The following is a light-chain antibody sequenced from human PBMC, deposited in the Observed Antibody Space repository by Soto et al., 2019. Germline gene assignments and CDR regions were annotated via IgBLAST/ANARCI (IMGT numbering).Light chain of an antibody. CDR2: SND. CDR3: AAWDDTLYGYV. V-gene: IGLV1-44*01. Sequence: QSVLTQSPSASGTPGQRVTTSCSGSSSNIGSNSVNWYQQLPGAAPKLLIYSNDQRPSGVPDRFSGSKSGTSASLAISGLRSEDEADYYCAAWDDTLYGYVFGTGTKLTVL. CDR1: SSNIGSNS. J-gene: IGLJ1*01.